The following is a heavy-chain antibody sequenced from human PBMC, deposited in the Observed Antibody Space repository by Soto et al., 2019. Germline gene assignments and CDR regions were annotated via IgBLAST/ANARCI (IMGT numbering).Heavy chain of an antibody. Sequence: ASVKVSCKASGYTFTGYYMHWVRQAPGQGLEWMGWINPNSGGTNYAQKFQGWVTMTRDTSISTAYMELSRLRSDDTAVYYCARGDDFWRTHDAFDIWGQGTMVTVSS. CDR3: ARGDDFWRTHDAFDI. V-gene: IGHV1-2*04. J-gene: IGHJ3*02. CDR1: GYTFTGYY. D-gene: IGHD3-3*01. CDR2: INPNSGGT.